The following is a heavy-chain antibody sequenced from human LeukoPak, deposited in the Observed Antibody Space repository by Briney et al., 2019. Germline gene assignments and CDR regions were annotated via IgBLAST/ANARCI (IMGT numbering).Heavy chain of an antibody. Sequence: YPSETLSLTCTVSGGSISSSSYYWGWVRQPPGKGLEWIGSIYYSGSTYYNPSLKSRVPISVDTSKDQFSLKLSSVTAADTAVYYCARLYSSSSWFDPWGQGTLVTVSS. CDR1: GGSISSSSYY. CDR2: IYYSGST. V-gene: IGHV4-39*01. D-gene: IGHD6-6*01. J-gene: IGHJ5*02. CDR3: ARLYSSSSWFDP.